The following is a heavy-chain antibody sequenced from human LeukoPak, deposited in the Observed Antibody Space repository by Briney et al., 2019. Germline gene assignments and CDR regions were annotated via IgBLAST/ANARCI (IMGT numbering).Heavy chain of an antibody. CDR1: GFTFSSYW. CDR2: IKQDGSEK. V-gene: IGHV3-7*01. Sequence: GGSLRLSCAASGFTFSSYWMSWVRQAPGKGLEWVANIKQDGSEKYYVDSVKGRFTISRDNAKNSLYLQMNSLRAEDTAVYYCARDRRYYDSSGYYKGFDYWAREPWSPSPQ. CDR3: ARDRRYYDSSGYYKGFDY. D-gene: IGHD3-22*01. J-gene: IGHJ4*02.